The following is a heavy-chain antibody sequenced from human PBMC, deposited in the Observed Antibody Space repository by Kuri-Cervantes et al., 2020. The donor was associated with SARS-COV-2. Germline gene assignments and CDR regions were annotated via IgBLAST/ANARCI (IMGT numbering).Heavy chain of an antibody. CDR1: GGTFSSYA. D-gene: IGHD2-2*01. V-gene: IGHV1-69*13. J-gene: IGHJ6*03. CDR2: IIPIFGTA. Sequence: SVKVSCKASGGTFSSYAISWVRQAPGQGLEWMGRIIPIFGTASYAQKFQGRVTITADESTSTACMELSSLRSEDTAVYYCARASTYCSSTSCYDYYYMDVWGKGTTVTVSS. CDR3: ARASTYCSSTSCYDYYYMDV.